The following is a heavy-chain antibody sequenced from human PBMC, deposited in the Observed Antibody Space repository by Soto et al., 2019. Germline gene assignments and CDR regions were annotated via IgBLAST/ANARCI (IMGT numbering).Heavy chain of an antibody. J-gene: IGHJ4*02. Sequence: PSETLSLICAVSGYSISSGYHWAWIRQPPGKGLEWVGSVYHSGSTYYKSSLKSRITISVDTSKNQFSLKLTSVTAADTVVYYCARSGYGGHGYFDYWAQGTLVTVSS. CDR2: VYHSGST. CDR1: GYSISSGYH. V-gene: IGHV4-38-2*01. CDR3: ARSGYGGHGYFDY. D-gene: IGHD5-12*01.